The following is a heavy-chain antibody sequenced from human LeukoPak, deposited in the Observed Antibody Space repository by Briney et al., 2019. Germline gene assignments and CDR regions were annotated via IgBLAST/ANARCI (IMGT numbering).Heavy chain of an antibody. Sequence: SETLSLTCTVAGGSISSSGYYWGWIRQPPGKGLEWIGVIYYSGSTYYNPSLKSRVTISVDTSKNQFSLKLSSLTAADTAVYYCARERAHYYDSDGYFDYWGQGTLVTVSS. CDR1: GGSISSSGYY. CDR2: IYYSGST. CDR3: ARERAHYYDSDGYFDY. D-gene: IGHD3-22*01. V-gene: IGHV4-39*07. J-gene: IGHJ4*02.